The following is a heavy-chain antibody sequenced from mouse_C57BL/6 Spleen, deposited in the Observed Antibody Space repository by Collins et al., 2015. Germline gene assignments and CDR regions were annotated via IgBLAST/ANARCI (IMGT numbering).Heavy chain of an antibody. V-gene: IGHV2-5*01. CDR1: GFSLTSYG. CDR3: AKNLGYYGSTHYAMDY. J-gene: IGHJ4*01. D-gene: IGHD1-1*01. Sequence: QVQLKQSGPGLVQPSQSLSITCTVSGFSLTSYGVHWVRQSPGKGLEWLGVIWRGGSTDYNAAFMSRLSITKDNSKSQVFFKMNSLQADDTAIYYCAKNLGYYGSTHYAMDYWGQGTSVTVSS. CDR2: IWRGGST.